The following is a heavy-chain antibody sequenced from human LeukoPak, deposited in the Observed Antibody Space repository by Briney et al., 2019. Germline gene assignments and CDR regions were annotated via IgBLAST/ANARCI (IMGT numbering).Heavy chain of an antibody. CDR2: INPSGGTT. D-gene: IGHD3-10*01. Sequence: ASVTVSFKASGYSFIKYSINWVRQAPGQGLEWMGIINPSGGTTRYAQKFQGRATMTRDTSTSTVYMEVNSLRAEDTAVFYCARDYKYYYGSGSDYPFDYWGQGTLVTVSS. V-gene: IGHV1-46*01. CDR1: GYSFIKYS. CDR3: ARDYKYYYGSGSDYPFDY. J-gene: IGHJ4*02.